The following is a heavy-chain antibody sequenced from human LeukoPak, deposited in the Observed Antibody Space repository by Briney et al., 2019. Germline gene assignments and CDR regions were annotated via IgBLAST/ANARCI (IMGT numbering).Heavy chain of an antibody. J-gene: IGHJ5*02. D-gene: IGHD5-18*01. CDR3: ARSYVDTTPALPDWFDP. CDR2: IYPGDSDT. V-gene: IGHV5-51*01. CDR1: GYSFTSYW. Sequence: GESLKISCKGSGYSFTSYWIGWVRQMPGKGLEWMGIIYPGDSDTRYSPSFQGQVTISADKSISTAYLQWSSLKASDTAMYYCARSYVDTTPALPDWFDPWGQGTLVTVSS.